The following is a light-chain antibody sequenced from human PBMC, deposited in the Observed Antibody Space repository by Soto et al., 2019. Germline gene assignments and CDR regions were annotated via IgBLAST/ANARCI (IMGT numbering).Light chain of an antibody. V-gene: IGKV3-20*01. J-gene: IGKJ1*01. CDR3: QQYGSSPRT. CDR2: GAS. CDR1: QYVSSF. Sequence: EIVLTQSPATLSLSPGERATLSCRASQYVSSFLAWYQQKAGQAPRLLIYGASNRATGIPDRFSGSGSGTDFTLTISRLEPEDFAVYYCQQYGSSPRTFGQGTKVDIK.